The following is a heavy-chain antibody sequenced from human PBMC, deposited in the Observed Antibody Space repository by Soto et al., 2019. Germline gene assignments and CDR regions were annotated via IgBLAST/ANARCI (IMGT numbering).Heavy chain of an antibody. J-gene: IGHJ4*02. CDR2: IKSKPDGGTM. Sequence: EVQLVESGGGFVEPGGSLRLSCAASGLTFTYAWMSWVRQAPGKGLEWVGRIKSKPDGGTMDYAAPVKGRFTDARDDSKNTLYLHMSSLNSEDIAMYYCVADLPGDRTNWGFDYWGQGTLVTVSS. CDR3: VADLPGDRTNWGFDY. V-gene: IGHV3-15*07. D-gene: IGHD7-27*01. CDR1: GLTFTYAW.